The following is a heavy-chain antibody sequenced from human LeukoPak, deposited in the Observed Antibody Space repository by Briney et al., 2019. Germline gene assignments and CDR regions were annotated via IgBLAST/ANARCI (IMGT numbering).Heavy chain of an antibody. CDR3: ASTTSSALDY. CDR2: ISGSGGST. CDR1: GFTLSSYG. V-gene: IGHV3-23*01. J-gene: IGHJ4*02. Sequence: GGSLRLSCAASGFTLSSYGMHWVRQAPGKGLEWVSAISGSGGSTYYADSVKGRFTISRDNSKNTLYLQMNSLRAEDTAVYYRASTTSSALDYWGQGTLITVSS. D-gene: IGHD2-2*01.